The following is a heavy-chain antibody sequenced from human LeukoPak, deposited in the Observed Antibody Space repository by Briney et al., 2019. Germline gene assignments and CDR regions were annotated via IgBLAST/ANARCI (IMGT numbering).Heavy chain of an antibody. V-gene: IGHV4-59*12. Sequence: SETLSPTCTVSGASFSNYYRNWIRQPPGKGLEWIGYISDRGSTNYNPSLKSRVTISADTPKNQFSLKLTSVTAADTAVYYCARRGYGDSWGQGTLVTVSS. CDR1: GASFSNYY. J-gene: IGHJ4*02. D-gene: IGHD2-15*01. CDR3: ARRGYGDS. CDR2: ISDRGST.